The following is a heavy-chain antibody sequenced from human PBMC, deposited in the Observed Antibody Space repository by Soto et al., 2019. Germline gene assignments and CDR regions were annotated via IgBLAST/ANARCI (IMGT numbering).Heavy chain of an antibody. CDR2: ISGSGGST. J-gene: IGHJ4*02. CDR3: AKALSAGHDY. Sequence: EVQLLESGGGLVQPGGSLRLSCAASGFTFSVYAMSWVRQAPGKGLECVSGISGSGGSTSYADSVKGRFTTSRDHSKTTLSLQLNSLIAEDTAVYYCAKALSAGHDYWGPGTLVTVSS. D-gene: IGHD6-13*01. V-gene: IGHV3-23*01. CDR1: GFTFSVYA.